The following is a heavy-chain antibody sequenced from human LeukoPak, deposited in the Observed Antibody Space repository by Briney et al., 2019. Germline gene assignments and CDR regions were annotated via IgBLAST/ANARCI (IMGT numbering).Heavy chain of an antibody. CDR2: INPSGGST. Sequence: ASVKVSCKASGYTFTSYYMHWVRQAPGQGLEWMGIINPSGGSTSYAQKFQGGVTMTRDMSTSIVYMELSSLRSEDAAVYYCARGLGNAAAGKLLDYWGQGTLVTVSS. J-gene: IGHJ4*02. CDR1: GYTFTSYY. CDR3: ARGLGNAAAGKLLDY. D-gene: IGHD6-13*01. V-gene: IGHV1-46*01.